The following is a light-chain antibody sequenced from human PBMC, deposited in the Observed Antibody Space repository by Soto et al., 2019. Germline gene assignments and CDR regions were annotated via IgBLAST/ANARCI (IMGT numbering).Light chain of an antibody. V-gene: IGKV3-20*01. CDR3: QQYGSSPPFT. CDR1: QTISSW. J-gene: IGKJ3*01. CDR2: GVS. Sequence: TQSPSTLSGSVGDRVTITCRASQTISSWLAWYQQKPGQAPRLLIYGVSNRATGIPDRFSGSGSGTDFTLTISRLEPEDFAVYYCQQYGSSPPFTFGPGTKVDIK.